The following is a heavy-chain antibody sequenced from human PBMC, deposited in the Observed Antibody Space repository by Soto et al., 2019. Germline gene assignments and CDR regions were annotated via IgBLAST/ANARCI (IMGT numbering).Heavy chain of an antibody. J-gene: IGHJ5*02. Sequence: ASVKVSCKASGYTFTSYDINWVRLATGQGLEWMGWMNPNSGNTGYAQKFQGRVTMTRNTSISTAYMELSSLRSEDTAVYYCARGMDYGDYASYNWFDPWGQGTLVTVSS. CDR1: GYTFTSYD. D-gene: IGHD4-17*01. V-gene: IGHV1-8*01. CDR2: MNPNSGNT. CDR3: ARGMDYGDYASYNWFDP.